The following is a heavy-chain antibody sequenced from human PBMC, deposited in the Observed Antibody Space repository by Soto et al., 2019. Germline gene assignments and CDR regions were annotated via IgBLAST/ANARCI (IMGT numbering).Heavy chain of an antibody. J-gene: IGHJ6*02. CDR1: GGSISSGGYY. CDR2: IYYSGST. CDR3: ARAPLWSGYYDYYYYGMDV. D-gene: IGHD3-3*01. V-gene: IGHV4-31*03. Sequence: SETLSLTCTVSGGSISSGGYYWSWIRQHPGKGLEWIGYIYYSGSTYYNPSLKSRVTISVDTSKNQFSLKLSSVTAADTAVYYCARAPLWSGYYDYYYYGMDVWGQGTTVTVSS.